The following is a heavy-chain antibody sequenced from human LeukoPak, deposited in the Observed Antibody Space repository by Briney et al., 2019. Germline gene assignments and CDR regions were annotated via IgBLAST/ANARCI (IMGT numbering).Heavy chain of an antibody. J-gene: IGHJ4*02. CDR3: ATTYYYYSSAYSLFGY. D-gene: IGHD3-22*01. CDR1: GYTLTELS. V-gene: IGHV1-24*01. CDR2: FDHEDGET. Sequence: ASVKVSCKVSGYTLTELSMHWVRQAPGKGLEWMGGFDHEDGETIYAQKFQGRVTMTGDTSTDTAYLELSSLRSEDTAVYYCATTYYYYSSAYSLFGYWGQGALVTVSS.